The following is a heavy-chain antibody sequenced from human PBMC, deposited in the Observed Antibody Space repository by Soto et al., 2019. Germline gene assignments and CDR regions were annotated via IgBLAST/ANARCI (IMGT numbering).Heavy chain of an antibody. CDR1: GFTFSDYY. V-gene: IGHV3-11*01. Sequence: GGSLRLSCAASGFTFSDYYMSWIRQAPGKGLEWVSYISSSGSTIYYADSVKGRFTISRDNAKNSLYLQMNSLRAEDTAVYYCARGYDSSSWKTDFDYWGQGTLVTVSS. D-gene: IGHD6-13*01. CDR2: ISSSGSTI. CDR3: ARGYDSSSWKTDFDY. J-gene: IGHJ4*02.